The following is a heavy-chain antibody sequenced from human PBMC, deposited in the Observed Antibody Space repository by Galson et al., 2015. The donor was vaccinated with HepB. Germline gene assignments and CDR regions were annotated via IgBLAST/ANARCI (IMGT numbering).Heavy chain of an antibody. V-gene: IGHV1-8*01. CDR2: MNPNSTYT. J-gene: IGHJ4*02. D-gene: IGHD3-16*01. CDR3: ARGFFWGESRGAVLDY. Sequence: SVKVSCKASGYNFISHEINWVRQATGQGLEWMGWMNPNSTYTGYPQRFQGRVTLTKDTSISTAYLELSSLRSEDTAVFYCARGFFWGESRGAVLDYWGQGTLVTVSS. CDR1: GYNFISHE.